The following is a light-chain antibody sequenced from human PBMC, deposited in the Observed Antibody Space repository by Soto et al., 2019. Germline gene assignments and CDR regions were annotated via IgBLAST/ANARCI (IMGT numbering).Light chain of an antibody. V-gene: IGKV1-6*01. J-gene: IGKJ1*01. CDR1: QGIGNA. CDR2: GAS. CDR3: LQDINYPWT. Sequence: QVTQFPSSLSASVGDIVTITCRPSQGIGNALGWYQQKPGKPPKVLIYGASNLQSGVPPRFSGSGSGTDFTLAISSLQPEDSATYYCLQDINYPWTFGQGTKVDIK.